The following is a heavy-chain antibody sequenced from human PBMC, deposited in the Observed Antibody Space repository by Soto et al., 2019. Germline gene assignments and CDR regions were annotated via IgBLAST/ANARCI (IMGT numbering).Heavy chain of an antibody. CDR2: IKGDGIST. V-gene: IGHV3-74*01. CDR3: ARGAMGNDYDDY. CDR1: GFTFSSYW. D-gene: IGHD3-10*01. Sequence: EVQLVESGGGLVQSGGSLRLSCAASGFTFSSYWMHWVRQAPGKGLVWVSRIKGDGISTNYADSVKGRFTISRDNAKDMVCLQMNGLSADDTAVNYCARGAMGNDYDDYWGQGTLVTVSS. J-gene: IGHJ4*02.